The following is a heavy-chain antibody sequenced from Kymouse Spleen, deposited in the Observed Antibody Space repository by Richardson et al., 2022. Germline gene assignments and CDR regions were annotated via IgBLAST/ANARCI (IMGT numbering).Heavy chain of an antibody. Sequence: EVQLVESGGGLVKPGGSLRLSCAASGFTFSSYSMNWVRQAPGKGLEWVSSISSSSSYIYYADSVKGRFTISRDNAKNSLYLQMNSLRAEDTAVYYCARVEDYDILTGIGYYYGMDVWGQGTTVTVSS. J-gene: IGHJ6*02. CDR2: ISSSSSYI. CDR1: GFTFSSYS. CDR3: ARVEDYDILTGIGYYYGMDV. V-gene: IGHV3-21*03. D-gene: IGHD3-9*01.